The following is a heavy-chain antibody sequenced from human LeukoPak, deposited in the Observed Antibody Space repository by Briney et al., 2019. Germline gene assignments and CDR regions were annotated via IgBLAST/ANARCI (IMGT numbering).Heavy chain of an antibody. D-gene: IGHD3-22*01. Sequence: GGSLRLSCAASGFTFSSYGMRWVRQAPGKGLEWVAVISYDGSTKYYADSVKGRFTISRDNSKNTLYLQMNSLRAEDTAVYYCAKTTYDSSGYYYYYYYYGMDVWGQGTTVTVSS. CDR1: GFTFSSYG. CDR2: ISYDGSTK. V-gene: IGHV3-30*18. J-gene: IGHJ6*02. CDR3: AKTTYDSSGYYYYYYYYGMDV.